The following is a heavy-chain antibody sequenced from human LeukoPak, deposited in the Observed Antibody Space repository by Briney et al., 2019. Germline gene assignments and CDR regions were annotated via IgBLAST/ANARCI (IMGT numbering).Heavy chain of an antibody. J-gene: IGHJ5*02. CDR3: AKVGAGYSSSP. CDR1: GFTVSSSY. V-gene: IGHV3-53*01. CDR2: IYSDGGT. D-gene: IGHD6-13*01. Sequence: GGSLRLSCAASGFTVSSSYMSWVRQTPGGGLEWVSVIYSDGGTYYADSVKGRFTISRDISENALFLQMNSLRVEDTAVYYCAKVGAGYSSSPWGQGTLVTVSS.